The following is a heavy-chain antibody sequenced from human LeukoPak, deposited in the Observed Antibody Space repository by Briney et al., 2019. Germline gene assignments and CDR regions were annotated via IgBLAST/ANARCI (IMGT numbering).Heavy chain of an antibody. CDR1: GFSFTSCG. CDR2: IWYDGTNK. J-gene: IGHJ4*02. CDR3: ARVSESGNSDY. Sequence: GRSLRLSCAASGFSFTSCGMHWVRQAPGKGLEWVAVIWYDGTNKYYADSVKGRFTISRDTSNNMLYLQMNSLRAEDTAVYYCARVSESGNSDYWGQGTLVTVSS. V-gene: IGHV3-33*01. D-gene: IGHD4-23*01.